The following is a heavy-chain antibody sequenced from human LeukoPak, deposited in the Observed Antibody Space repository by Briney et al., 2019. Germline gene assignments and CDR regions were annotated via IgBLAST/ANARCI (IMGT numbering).Heavy chain of an antibody. Sequence: GGSLRLSCAASGFTFHDYAMSWVRQAPGKGLEWVSAISGSGGSTYYADSVKGRFTISRDNSKNTLYLQMNSLRAEDTAVYYCAKENYDISGYYYYYMDVWGKGTTVTVSS. V-gene: IGHV3-23*01. J-gene: IGHJ6*03. CDR1: GFTFHDYA. D-gene: IGHD1-7*01. CDR3: AKENYDISGYYYYYMDV. CDR2: ISGSGGST.